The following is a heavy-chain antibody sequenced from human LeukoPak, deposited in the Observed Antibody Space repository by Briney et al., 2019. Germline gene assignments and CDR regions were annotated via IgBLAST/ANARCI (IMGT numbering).Heavy chain of an antibody. V-gene: IGHV1-69*06. D-gene: IGHD6-13*01. CDR1: GGTFSSYA. Sequence: GASVKVSCKASGGTFSSYAISWVRQAPGQGLEWMGGIIPIFGTANYAQKFQGRVTITADKSTSTAYMELSSLRSEDTAVYYCAFQQQLAYTQLDYWGQGTLVTVSS. CDR3: AFQQQLAYTQLDY. CDR2: IIPIFGTA. J-gene: IGHJ4*02.